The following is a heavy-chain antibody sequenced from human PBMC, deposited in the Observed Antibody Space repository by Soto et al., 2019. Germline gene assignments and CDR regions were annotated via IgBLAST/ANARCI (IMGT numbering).Heavy chain of an antibody. CDR2: IIPIFGTA. J-gene: IGHJ4*02. CDR1: GGTFSSYA. CDR3: ARAAMVRGVSCDY. Sequence: SVKVSCKASGGTFSSYAISWVRQAPGQGLEWMGGIIPIFGTANYAQKFQGRVTITADESTSTAYMELSSLRSEDTAVYYCARAAMVRGVSCDYWGQGTLVTVSS. V-gene: IGHV1-69*13. D-gene: IGHD3-10*01.